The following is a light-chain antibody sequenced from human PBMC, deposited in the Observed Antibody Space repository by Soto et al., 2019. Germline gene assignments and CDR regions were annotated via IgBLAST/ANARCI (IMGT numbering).Light chain of an antibody. J-gene: IGKJ4*01. Sequence: DIQMTQSPSSLSASVGDRVTITCQASQDISNYLNWYQQKPGKAPKLLIYDASNLETGVPSRFSGSGSGTDFTSTISSPQPEDIATYYCQQYDNLPLTFGGGTKVEIK. CDR3: QQYDNLPLT. CDR2: DAS. V-gene: IGKV1-33*01. CDR1: QDISNY.